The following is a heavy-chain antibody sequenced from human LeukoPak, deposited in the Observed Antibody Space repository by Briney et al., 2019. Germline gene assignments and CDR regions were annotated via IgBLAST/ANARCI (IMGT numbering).Heavy chain of an antibody. V-gene: IGHV4-4*07. CDR3: ARGLAVPADPLHDAFDI. CDR2: IYTSGST. CDR1: GGSISSYY. Sequence: SETLSLTCTVSGGSISSYYWSWIRQPAGKGLEWIGRIYTSGSTNYNPSLKSRVTMSVDMSKNQFSLKLSSVTAADTAVYYCARGLAVPADPLHDAFDIWGQGTMVTVSS. J-gene: IGHJ3*02. D-gene: IGHD2-2*01.